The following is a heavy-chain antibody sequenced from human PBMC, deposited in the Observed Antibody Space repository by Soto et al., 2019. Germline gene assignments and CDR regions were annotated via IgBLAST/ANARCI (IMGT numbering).Heavy chain of an antibody. V-gene: IGHV3-23*01. J-gene: IGHJ4*02. CDR1: GFTFSDYA. Sequence: EVQLLESGGGLVQPGGSLRLSCAASGFTFSDYAMSWVRQTPGKGLEWVSVIRGSGSSTFYADSVKGRFTISRDNSKNTLYLQMNSLRAEDTAVYYCAKVIQWLALDFWGQGTLVTVSS. CDR2: IRGSGSST. D-gene: IGHD6-19*01. CDR3: AKVIQWLALDF.